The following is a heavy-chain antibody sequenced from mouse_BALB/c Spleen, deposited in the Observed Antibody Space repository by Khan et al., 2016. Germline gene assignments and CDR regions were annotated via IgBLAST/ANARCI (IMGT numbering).Heavy chain of an antibody. Sequence: EVQLVESGGGLVQPGGSMKLSCVASGFTFSNYWMNWVRQSPEKGLEWVAEIRLKSHNFATHYAASVKGRFTISRDASKSSVYLQMNNLRPDDTGIYFCTTGLAYWGQGTLVTVPA. CDR3: TTGLAY. J-gene: IGHJ3*01. CDR1: GFTFSNYW. CDR2: IRLKSHNFAT. V-gene: IGHV6-6*02.